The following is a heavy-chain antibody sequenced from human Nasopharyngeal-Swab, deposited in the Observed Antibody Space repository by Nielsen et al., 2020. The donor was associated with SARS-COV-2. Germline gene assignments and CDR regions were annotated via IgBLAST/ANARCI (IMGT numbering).Heavy chain of an antibody. CDR2: IYYSGST. Sequence: SETLSLTCTVSGGSISSYYWSWIRQPPGNGLEWIGYIYYSGSTNYNPSLKSRVTISVDTSKNQFSLKLSSVTAADTAVYYCAREGGYCSGGSCYYTDAFDIWGQGTMVTVSS. V-gene: IGHV4-59*01. D-gene: IGHD2-15*01. J-gene: IGHJ3*02. CDR1: GGSISSYY. CDR3: AREGGYCSGGSCYYTDAFDI.